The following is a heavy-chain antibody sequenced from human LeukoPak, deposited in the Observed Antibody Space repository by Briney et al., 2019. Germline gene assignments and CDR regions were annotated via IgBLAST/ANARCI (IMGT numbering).Heavy chain of an antibody. CDR3: ARGGGNSGFDY. CDR1: GGSFNGYY. D-gene: IGHD4-23*01. Sequence: SETLSLTCAVYGGSFNGYYWSWIRQPPGKGLEWIGEINHSGSTNYNPSLKSRVTISVDTSKNQFSLKLSSVTAADTAVYYCARGGGNSGFDYWGQGTLVTVSS. CDR2: INHSGST. J-gene: IGHJ4*02. V-gene: IGHV4-34*01.